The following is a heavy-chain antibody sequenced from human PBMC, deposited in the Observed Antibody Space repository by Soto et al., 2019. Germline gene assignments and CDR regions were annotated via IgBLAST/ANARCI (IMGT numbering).Heavy chain of an antibody. Sequence: NPSETLSLTCTVSGASVSSGDYYWNWIRQPPGKGLEWIGYIYYSGNTYYNPSLKSRITISVDTSRNHFSLNLNSVTAADSALYYCATASNGDFDAFDIWGQGTMVTVSS. CDR2: IYYSGNT. J-gene: IGHJ3*02. CDR3: ATASNGDFDAFDI. V-gene: IGHV4-30-4*01. CDR1: GASVSSGDYY. D-gene: IGHD4-17*01.